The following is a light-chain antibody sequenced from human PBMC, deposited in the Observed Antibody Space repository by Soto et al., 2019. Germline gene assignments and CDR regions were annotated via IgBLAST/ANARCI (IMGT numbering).Light chain of an antibody. J-gene: IGKJ1*01. CDR1: QTVTSSY. CDR3: QQYGSSPT. CDR2: GAS. V-gene: IGKV3-20*01. Sequence: SVLTQSPGSLSFSPWERATLSWRASQTVTSSYLAWYQQKPGQAPRLLIYGASSRATGIPDRFRGSGSGTDFTLTISRLEPEDFAVYSCQQYGSSPTFGQGTKVDIK.